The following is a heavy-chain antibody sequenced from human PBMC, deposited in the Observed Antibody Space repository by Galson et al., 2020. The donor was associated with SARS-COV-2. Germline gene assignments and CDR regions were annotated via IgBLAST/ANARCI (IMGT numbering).Heavy chain of an antibody. CDR2: LSSDGKHR. CDR3: AREHPLTVTFDS. Sequence: GESLKISCAASEFTLSDSVMHWVRQAPGKGLEWVAVLSSDGKHRYYVDSVQGRFTISKDSSENTLYLQMNSLRPEDTAVYFCAREHPLTVTFDSWGQGTLVTVS. J-gene: IGHJ4*02. V-gene: IGHV3-30*16. D-gene: IGHD4-17*01. CDR1: EFTLSDSV.